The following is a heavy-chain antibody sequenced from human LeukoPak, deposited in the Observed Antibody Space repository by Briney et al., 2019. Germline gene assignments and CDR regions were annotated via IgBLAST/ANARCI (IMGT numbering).Heavy chain of an antibody. CDR3: ARVGYYYGSGSYYN. V-gene: IGHV1-2*02. J-gene: IGHJ4*02. CDR2: INPNSGGT. Sequence: GASVKVSCKASGYTFTGYYMHWVRQAPGQGLEWMGWINPNSGGTNYAQKFQGRVTMTRDTSISTAYMELSRLRSDDTAVYYCARVGYYYGSGSYYNWGQGTLVTVSS. D-gene: IGHD3-10*01. CDR1: GYTFTGYY.